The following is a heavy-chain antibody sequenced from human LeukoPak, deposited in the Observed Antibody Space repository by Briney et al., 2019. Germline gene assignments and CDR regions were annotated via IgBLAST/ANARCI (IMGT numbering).Heavy chain of an antibody. CDR2: IYPGDSDT. CDR1: GYDFTNYW. V-gene: IGHV5-51*01. Sequence: GESLQISCKGSGYDFTNYWIGWVRQIPGKGLEWMGIIYPGDSDTTYSPSFQGQVTISGDKYIRTAYLHWSSLKASDTAMYYCARQTTKVTFDYWGQGTLVTVSS. CDR3: ARQTTKVTFDY. D-gene: IGHD4-17*01. J-gene: IGHJ4*02.